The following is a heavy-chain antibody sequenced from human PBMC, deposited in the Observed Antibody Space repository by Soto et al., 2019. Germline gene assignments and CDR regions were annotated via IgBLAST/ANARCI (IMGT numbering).Heavy chain of an antibody. V-gene: IGHV3-7*03. J-gene: IGHJ1*01. CDR1: GFIFSHYW. D-gene: IGHD4-4*01. CDR3: GKDQDCSKDN. CDR2: LNEDGSQT. Sequence: GGSLRLSCAAPGFIFSHYWMNWVRQAPGKGLEWVSNLNEDGSQTYYADSVKGRFTISRDDARDLLYLQMNNLGAHDTAVYYCGKDQDCSKDNRGQGILATASS.